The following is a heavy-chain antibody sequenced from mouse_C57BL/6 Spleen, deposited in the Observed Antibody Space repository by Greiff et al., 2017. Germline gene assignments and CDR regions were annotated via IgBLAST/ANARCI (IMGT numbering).Heavy chain of an antibody. CDR1: GYAFTNYT. Sequence: VQLQQSGAELVRPGTSVKVSCKASGYAFTNYTIEWVKQRPGQGLEWIGVINPGSGGTNYNEKFKGKATLTADKSSSTAYMQLSSLTSEDSAVYFCAGEGGVYDGYYFYAMDYWGQGTSVTVSS. CDR2: INPGSGGT. J-gene: IGHJ4*01. D-gene: IGHD2-3*01. V-gene: IGHV1-54*01. CDR3: AGEGGVYDGYYFYAMDY.